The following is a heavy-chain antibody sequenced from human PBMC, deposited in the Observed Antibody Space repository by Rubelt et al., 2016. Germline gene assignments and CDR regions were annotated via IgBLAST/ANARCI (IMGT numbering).Heavy chain of an antibody. V-gene: IGHV4-39*01. J-gene: IGHJ4*02. CDR2: IYYSGST. CDR1: GGSISSSSYY. D-gene: IGHD3-16*02. CDR3: YRRGLHYAADY. Sequence: QLQLQESGPGLVKPSETLSLTCTVSGGSISSSSYYWGWIRQPPGKGLEWIGSIYYSGSTYYNPSLKSRVTISIDTSKNQFAVKRTSVAAADTAVYYCYRRGLHYAADYWGQGTLVTVSS.